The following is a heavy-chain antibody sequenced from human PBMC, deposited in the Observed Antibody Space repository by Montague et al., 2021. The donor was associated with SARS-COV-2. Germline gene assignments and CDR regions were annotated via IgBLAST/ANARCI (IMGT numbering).Heavy chain of an antibody. CDR1: GFTVSSNY. V-gene: IGHV3-53*01. CDR2: IDSGGTT. CDR3: ARGSSWCLEEHYFDY. Sequence: SLRLSCAASGFTVSSNYMTWVRQAPGKGLEWVSVIDSGGTTSYADSVKGRFTISRDNSKNTLNLQMNSLRAEDTAVYYCARGSSWCLEEHYFDYWGQGALVTVSS. D-gene: IGHD6-19*01. J-gene: IGHJ4*02.